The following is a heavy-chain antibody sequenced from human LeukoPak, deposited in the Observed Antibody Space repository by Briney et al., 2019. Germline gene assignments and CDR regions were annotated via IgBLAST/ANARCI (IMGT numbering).Heavy chain of an antibody. CDR3: ARRRRYYDSSWGAFDI. CDR1: GGSFSGYY. Sequence: MPSETLSLTCAVYGGSFSGYYWSWIRQPPGKGLEWIGEINHSGSTNYNPSLKSRVTISVDTSKNQFSLKLSSVTAADTAVYYCARRRRYYDSSWGAFDIWGQGTMVTVSS. J-gene: IGHJ3*02. V-gene: IGHV4-34*01. D-gene: IGHD3-22*01. CDR2: INHSGST.